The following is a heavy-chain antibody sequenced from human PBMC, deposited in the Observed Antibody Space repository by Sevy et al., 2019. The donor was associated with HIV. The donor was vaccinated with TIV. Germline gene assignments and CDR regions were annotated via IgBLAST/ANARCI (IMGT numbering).Heavy chain of an antibody. Sequence: GGSLRLSCAVSGFTFNEYGMSWVRQVPGKGLEWVSGINWNGADTDYADSVKGRFTISRDNAKNSLYLQMNSLRAEDTALYFCAKNKGITCGGIVSQYFDCWGRGTLVTVS. J-gene: IGHJ4*02. V-gene: IGHV3-20*04. CDR2: INWNGADT. CDR3: AKNKGITCGGIVSQYFDC. CDR1: GFTFNEYG. D-gene: IGHD3-16*01.